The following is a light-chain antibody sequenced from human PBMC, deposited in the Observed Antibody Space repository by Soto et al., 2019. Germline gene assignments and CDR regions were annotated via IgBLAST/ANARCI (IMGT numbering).Light chain of an antibody. V-gene: IGKV1-5*01. Sequence: DIQMTQSPSTLSASVRDRVTITCRASQSISSWLAWYQQKPGKAPKLLIYDASSLESGVPSRFSGSGSGTEFTLTISSLQPDDFATYYCQQYNDYSTFGQGTKVDIK. J-gene: IGKJ1*01. CDR2: DAS. CDR1: QSISSW. CDR3: QQYNDYST.